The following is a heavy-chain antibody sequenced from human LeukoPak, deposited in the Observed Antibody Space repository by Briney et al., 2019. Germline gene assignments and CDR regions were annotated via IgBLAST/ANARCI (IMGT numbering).Heavy chain of an antibody. J-gene: IGHJ4*02. Sequence: GGSLRLSCAASGFTFSSYSMNWVRQAPGKGLEWVSSISSRSSYIYYADSVKGRFTISRDNAKNSLYLQMNSLRAEDTAVYYCASFGYSSSSGDYWGQGTLVTVSS. D-gene: IGHD6-13*01. CDR2: ISSRSSYI. V-gene: IGHV3-21*01. CDR1: GFTFSSYS. CDR3: ASFGYSSSSGDY.